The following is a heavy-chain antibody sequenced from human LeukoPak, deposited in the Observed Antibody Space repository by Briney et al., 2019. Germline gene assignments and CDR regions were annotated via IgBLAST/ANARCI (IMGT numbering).Heavy chain of an antibody. J-gene: IGHJ4*02. CDR1: GYSISSGYL. D-gene: IGHD1-14*01. CDR2: TYHGGTT. Sequence: SETLSLTCTVSGYSISSGYLWGWIRQPPGKGLEWIGSTYHGGTTYSNPSLKSRVIISEDTSKNRFSLKLSSVTAADTAVYYCARVYLGDYFDHWGQGTLVTVSS. CDR3: ARVYLGDYFDH. V-gene: IGHV4-38-2*02.